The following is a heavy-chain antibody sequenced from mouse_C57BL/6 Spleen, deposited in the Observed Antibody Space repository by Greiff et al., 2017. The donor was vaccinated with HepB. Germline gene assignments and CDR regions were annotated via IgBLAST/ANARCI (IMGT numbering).Heavy chain of an antibody. J-gene: IGHJ4*01. CDR1: GFTFNTYA. CDR3: VRDPLYYSNYYYAMDY. Sequence: EVQGVESGGGLVQPKGSLKLSCAASGFTFNTYAMHWVRQAPGKGLEWVARIRSKSSNYATYYADSVKDRFTISRDDSQSMLYLQMNNLKTEDTAMYYCVRDPLYYSNYYYAMDYWGQGTSVTVSS. V-gene: IGHV10-3*01. D-gene: IGHD2-5*01. CDR2: IRSKSSNYAT.